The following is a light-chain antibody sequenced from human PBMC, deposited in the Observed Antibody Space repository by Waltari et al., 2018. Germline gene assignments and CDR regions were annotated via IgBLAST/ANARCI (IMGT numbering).Light chain of an antibody. CDR3: QQYNSYSLLT. CDR2: KAS. Sequence: DIQLTQSPSTLSASVGDRFNITCRASQSISKWLAWYQQKPGKAPKLLIYKASTLESGVPSRVSSSRSGTEFTLTISSLQPDDFATFYCQQYNSYSLLTFGGGTKVEIK. V-gene: IGKV1-5*03. CDR1: QSISKW. J-gene: IGKJ4*02.